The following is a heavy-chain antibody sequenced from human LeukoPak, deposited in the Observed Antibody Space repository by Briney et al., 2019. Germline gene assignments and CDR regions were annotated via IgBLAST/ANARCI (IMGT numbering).Heavy chain of an antibody. V-gene: IGHV3-21*01. J-gene: IGHJ6*02. Sequence: PGGSLRLSCAASGFTFSSYSMNWVRQAPGKGLEWVSSISSSSYIYYADSVKGRFTISRDNAKNSLYLQMNSLRAEDTAVYYCARYPGELVSCCYYYYGMDVWGQGTTVTVSS. D-gene: IGHD3-10*01. CDR3: ARYPGELVSCCYYYYGMDV. CDR2: ISSSSYI. CDR1: GFTFSSYS.